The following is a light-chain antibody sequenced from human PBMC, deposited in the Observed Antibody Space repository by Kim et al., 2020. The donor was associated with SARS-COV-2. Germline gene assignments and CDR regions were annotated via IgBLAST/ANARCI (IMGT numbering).Light chain of an antibody. V-gene: IGKV3-11*01. CDR2: GAS. CDR1: QRIGGS. CDR3: LQRDNWYT. Sequence: LSLLPEDRAVLSGRASQRIGGSVAWFQQRPGQPPRLLVYGASYRAADVPPRFSGSGSGTDFTLTIGRLEPEDSAIYYCLQRDNWYTFGQGTKLEIK. J-gene: IGKJ2*01.